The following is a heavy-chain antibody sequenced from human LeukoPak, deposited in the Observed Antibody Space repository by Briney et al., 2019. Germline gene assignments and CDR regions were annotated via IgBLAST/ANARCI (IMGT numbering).Heavy chain of an antibody. V-gene: IGHV4-59*01. CDR2: IYYSGST. CDR1: GGSISSYY. Sequence: PSETLSLTCTVSGGSISSYYWSWIRQPPGKGLKWIGYIYYSGSTSYNPSLKSRVTISVDTSKKQFSLKLSSVTAADTAFYYCARYIVSYPHDAFDIWGQGTMVTVSS. J-gene: IGHJ3*02. CDR3: ARYIVSYPHDAFDI. D-gene: IGHD1-26*01.